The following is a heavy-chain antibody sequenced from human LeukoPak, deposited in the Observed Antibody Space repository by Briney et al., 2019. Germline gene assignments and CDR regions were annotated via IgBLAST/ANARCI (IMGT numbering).Heavy chain of an antibody. J-gene: IGHJ4*02. CDR3: ARDSAPTYYSGTYYFEY. D-gene: IGHD1-26*01. V-gene: IGHV1-46*01. Sequence: ASVKVSCKASGYTFASYYMHWVRQARGQGLEWMGIINPSGGSTTYAQKFQGRVTMTRDTSTSTLYMELSSLRSEDTAVYYCARDSAPTYYSGTYYFEYWGQGTLVTVSS. CDR1: GYTFASYY. CDR2: INPSGGST.